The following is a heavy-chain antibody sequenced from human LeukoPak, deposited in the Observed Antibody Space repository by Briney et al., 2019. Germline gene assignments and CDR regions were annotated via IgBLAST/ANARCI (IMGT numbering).Heavy chain of an antibody. D-gene: IGHD5-18*01. J-gene: IGHJ3*02. CDR1: GFTVSTNY. CDR3: ARRMSTAHALDI. CDR2: IYSGGST. V-gene: IGHV3-53*01. Sequence: GGSLRLSCAASGFTVSTNYMSWVRQAPGKGVEWVSVIYSGGSTYYADSVKGRFTISRDNSKNTLYLQMSSLRAEDTAVYYCARRMSTAHALDIWGQGTMVTVSS.